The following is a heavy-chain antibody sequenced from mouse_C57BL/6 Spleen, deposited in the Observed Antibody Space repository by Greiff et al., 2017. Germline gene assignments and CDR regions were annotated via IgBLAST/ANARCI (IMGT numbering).Heavy chain of an antibody. J-gene: IGHJ3*01. CDR2: INPSSGYT. CDR3: ARSDYDGARFAY. CDR1: GYTFTSYT. Sequence: QVQLQQSGAELARPGASVKMSCKASGYTFTSYTMHWVKQRPGQGLEWIGYINPSSGYTKYNQKFKDKATLTADKSSSTAYMQLSSLTSEDSAVYYCARSDYDGARFAYWGQGTLVTVSA. D-gene: IGHD2-4*01. V-gene: IGHV1-4*01.